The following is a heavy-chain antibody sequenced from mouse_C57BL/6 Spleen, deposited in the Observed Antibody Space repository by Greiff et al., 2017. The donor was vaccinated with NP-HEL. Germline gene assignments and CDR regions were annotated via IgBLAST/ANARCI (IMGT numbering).Heavy chain of an antibody. Sequence: VQRVESGPELVKPGASVKISCKASGYAFSSSWMNWVKQRPGKGLEWIGRIYPGDGDTNYNGKFKGKATLTADKSSSTAYMQLSSLTSEDSAVYFCARGWYFDYWGQGTTLTVSS. CDR2: IYPGDGDT. CDR1: GYAFSSSW. J-gene: IGHJ2*01. CDR3: ARGWYFDY. D-gene: IGHD2-3*01. V-gene: IGHV1-82*01.